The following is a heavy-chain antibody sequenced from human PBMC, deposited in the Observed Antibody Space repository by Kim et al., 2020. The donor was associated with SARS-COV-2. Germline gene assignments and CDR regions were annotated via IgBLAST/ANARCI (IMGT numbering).Heavy chain of an antibody. CDR1: GFTFSSYA. CDR2: ISYDGSNK. D-gene: IGHD3-10*01. Sequence: GGSLRLSCAASGFTFSSYAMHWVRQAPGKGLEWVAVISYDGSNKYYADSVKGRFTISRDNSKNTLYLQMNSLRAEDTAVYYCARDWRYYYGHYDAFDIWGQGTMVTVSS. CDR3: ARDWRYYYGHYDAFDI. V-gene: IGHV3-30*04. J-gene: IGHJ3*02.